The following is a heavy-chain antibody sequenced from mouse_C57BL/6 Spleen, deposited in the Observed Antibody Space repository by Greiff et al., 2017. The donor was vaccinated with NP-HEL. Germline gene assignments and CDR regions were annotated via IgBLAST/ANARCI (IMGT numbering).Heavy chain of an antibody. CDR2: INPSNGGT. D-gene: IGHD2-3*01. V-gene: IGHV1-53*01. CDR3: ARGDGYYLDFDY. J-gene: IGHJ2*01. Sequence: QVQLQQPGTELVKPGASVKLSCTASGYTFTSYWMHWVKQRPGQGLEWIGNINPSNGGTNYNEKFKSKATLTVDKSSSTAYMQLSSLTSEDTAVYYCARGDGYYLDFDYWGQGTTLTVSS. CDR1: GYTFTSYW.